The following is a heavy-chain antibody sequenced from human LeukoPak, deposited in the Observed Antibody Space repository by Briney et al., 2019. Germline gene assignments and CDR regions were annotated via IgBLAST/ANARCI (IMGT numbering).Heavy chain of an antibody. Sequence: GGSLRLSCAASGFTFSSYDMHWVRQAPGKGLEWVARISDDGTNKYYVDSVKGRVTISRDNSKNTLYLQMNSLRAEDTAVYYCAKEIPGIAVAGTGDWFDPWGQGTLVTVSS. CDR2: ISDDGTNK. CDR1: GFTFSSYD. CDR3: AKEIPGIAVAGTGDWFDP. J-gene: IGHJ5*02. D-gene: IGHD6-19*01. V-gene: IGHV3-30*18.